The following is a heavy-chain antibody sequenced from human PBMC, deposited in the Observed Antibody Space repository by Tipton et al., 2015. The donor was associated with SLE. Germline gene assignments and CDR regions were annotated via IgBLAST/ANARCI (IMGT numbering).Heavy chain of an antibody. D-gene: IGHD5-24*01. CDR1: GGSISSSSYY. Sequence: TLSLTCTVSGGSISSSSYYWGWIRQTPGKGLEWIGEINHSGSTNYNPSLKSRVTILVDTSKNQFSLKLSSVTAADTAVYYCARTIEAAFDIWGQGTLVTVSS. J-gene: IGHJ3*02. CDR2: INHSGST. V-gene: IGHV4-39*07. CDR3: ARTIEAAFDI.